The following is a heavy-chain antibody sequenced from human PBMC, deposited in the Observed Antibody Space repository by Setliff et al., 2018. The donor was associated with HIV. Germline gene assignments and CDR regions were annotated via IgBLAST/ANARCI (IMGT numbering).Heavy chain of an antibody. CDR3: ARRPPLTTGREYYFDF. CDR1: GGSFTTYY. D-gene: IGHD1-1*01. CDR2: FYTSGST. Sequence: SETLSLTCTVSGGSFTTYYWSWLRQPPGKELEWIEYFYTSGSTNYNPSLKSRVTISIDTSKNQLSLKLNAVTAADTAVYYCARRPPLTTGREYYFDFWGQGTLVTVSS. V-gene: IGHV4-4*09. J-gene: IGHJ4*02.